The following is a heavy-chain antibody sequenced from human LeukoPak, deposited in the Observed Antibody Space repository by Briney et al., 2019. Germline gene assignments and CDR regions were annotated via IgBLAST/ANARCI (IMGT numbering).Heavy chain of an antibody. J-gene: IGHJ4*02. CDR3: ARGAHYWDYFDY. CDR2: IHTSGNT. CDR1: GGSISTYY. D-gene: IGHD2-8*02. V-gene: IGHV4-4*07. Sequence: PSETLSLTCTVSGGSISTYYWNWIRQPAGKGLEWIGRIHTSGNTKYNSSVKSRVTMSVDTSNNQFSLNLTSVTAADTAVYYCARGAHYWDYFDYWGQGIQVTVSS.